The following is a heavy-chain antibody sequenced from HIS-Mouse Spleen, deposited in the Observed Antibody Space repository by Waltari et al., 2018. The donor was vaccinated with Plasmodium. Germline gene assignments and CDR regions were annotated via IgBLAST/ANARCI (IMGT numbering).Heavy chain of an antibody. CDR2: ISYDGSNK. D-gene: IGHD2-15*01. Sequence: QVQLVESGGGVVQPGRSLRLSCAASGFTFSSYAMHWVRQAPGKGLRWVAFISYDGSNKYDADSVKGRFTISRDNSKNTLYLQMNSLRAEDTAVYYCARDRRLAFDYWGQGTLVTVSS. CDR1: GFTFSSYA. V-gene: IGHV3-30-3*01. J-gene: IGHJ4*02. CDR3: ARDRRLAFDY.